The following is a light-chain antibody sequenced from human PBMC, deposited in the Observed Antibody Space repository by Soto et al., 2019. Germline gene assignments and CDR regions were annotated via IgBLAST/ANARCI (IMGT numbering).Light chain of an antibody. V-gene: IGKV3-20*01. CDR3: QHYGSSPQT. CDR1: QSFSSRY. Sequence: EIVLTQSPATLSLSPGERATLSCRASQSFSSRYLAWYQQKPGQAPRLLIYGASSRATGIPDRFSGSGSGTDFTLTISRLEPEDFAVYYCQHYGSSPQTFGQGTKVDIK. CDR2: GAS. J-gene: IGKJ1*01.